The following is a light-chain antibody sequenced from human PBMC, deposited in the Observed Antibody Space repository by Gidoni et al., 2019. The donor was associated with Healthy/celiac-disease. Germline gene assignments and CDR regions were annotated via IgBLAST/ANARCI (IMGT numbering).Light chain of an antibody. V-gene: IGLV2-14*03. Sequence: QSALTQPASVSGSPGQSITISCTGTSSDVGGYNYVCWYQQHPGKAPKLMIYDVSNRPSGVSNRFSGSKSGNTASLTISGLQAEDEADYYCSSYTSSFYVFGTGTKVTVL. CDR2: DVS. CDR3: SSYTSSFYV. J-gene: IGLJ1*01. CDR1: SSDVGGYNY.